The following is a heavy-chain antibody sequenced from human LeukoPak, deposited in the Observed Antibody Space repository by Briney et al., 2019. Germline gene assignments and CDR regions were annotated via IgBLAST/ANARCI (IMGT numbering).Heavy chain of an antibody. CDR3: ARDQGRNTAMVTPGY. J-gene: IGHJ4*02. CDR1: GGTFSSYA. D-gene: IGHD5-18*01. CDR2: INPNSGGT. V-gene: IGHV1-2*02. Sequence: ASVKVSCKASGGTFSSYAISWVRQAPGQGLEWMGWINPNSGGTNYAQKFQGRVTMTRDTSISTAYMELSRLRSDDTAVYYCARDQGRNTAMVTPGYWGQGTLVTVSS.